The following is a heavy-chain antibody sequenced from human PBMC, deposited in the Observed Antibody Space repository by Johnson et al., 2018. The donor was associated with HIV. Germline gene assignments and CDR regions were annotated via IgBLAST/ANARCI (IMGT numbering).Heavy chain of an antibody. D-gene: IGHD6-13*01. V-gene: IGHV3-30*18. CDR2: ISYDGSNK. CDR1: GFTFSYYG. J-gene: IGHJ3*02. CDR3: AKSIAAAGTNAFDI. Sequence: QVQLVESGGGVVQPGRSLRLSCAASGFTFSYYGIHWVRQAPGKGLEWVAVISYDGSNKYYADSVKGRFTISRDNSKNTLYLQMNSLRAEDTAVYYCAKSIAAAGTNAFDIWGQGTMVTVSS.